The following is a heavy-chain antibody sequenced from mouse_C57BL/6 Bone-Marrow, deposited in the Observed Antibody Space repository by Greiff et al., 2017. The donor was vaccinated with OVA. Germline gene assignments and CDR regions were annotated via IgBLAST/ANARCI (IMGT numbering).Heavy chain of an antibody. CDR1: GYTFTSYW. D-gene: IGHD3-2*02. CDR2: IHPNSGST. Sequence: QVQLQQPGAELVKPGASVKLSCKASGYTFTSYWMHWVKQRPGQGLEWIGMIHPNSGSTNYNEKLKSKATLTVDKSSSTAYMQLSSLTSEDSAVYYCAKGGYWAMDYWGQGTSVTVSS. J-gene: IGHJ4*01. CDR3: AKGGYWAMDY. V-gene: IGHV1-64*01.